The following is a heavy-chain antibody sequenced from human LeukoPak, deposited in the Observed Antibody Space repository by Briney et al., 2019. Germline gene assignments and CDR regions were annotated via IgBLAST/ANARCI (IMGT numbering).Heavy chain of an antibody. Sequence: ASVKVSCKASGYTFTTYAMYWVRQAPGQRLEWMGWINAGKGNAKYSKKFQGRVTITRDTSTSTAYMELRSLRSDDTAVYYCARVGDSSGYYWSDYWGQGTLVTVSS. D-gene: IGHD3-22*01. CDR3: ARVGDSSGYYWSDY. CDR2: INAGKGNA. V-gene: IGHV1-3*01. CDR1: GYTFTTYA. J-gene: IGHJ4*02.